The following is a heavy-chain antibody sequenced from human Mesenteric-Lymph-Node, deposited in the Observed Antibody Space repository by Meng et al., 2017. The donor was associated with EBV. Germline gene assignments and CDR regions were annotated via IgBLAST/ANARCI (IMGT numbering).Heavy chain of an antibody. CDR1: GVPITSSSDY. J-gene: IGHJ5*02. CDR2: IYYSGST. V-gene: IGHV4-39*07. Sequence: QGQLQESCPGVVKLAGTLSFTCPVSGVPITSSSDYWGWIRQYPGKGLEWIGNIYYSGSTYYNPSLRSRVTLSVDTSKNQFSLKLISVTAADTAVYYCARTYFYDSRGYGWFDPWGQGTLVTVSS. CDR3: ARTYFYDSRGYGWFDP. D-gene: IGHD3-22*01.